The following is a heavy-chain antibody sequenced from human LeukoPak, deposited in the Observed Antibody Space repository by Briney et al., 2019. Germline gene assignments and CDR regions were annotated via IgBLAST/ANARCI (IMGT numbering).Heavy chain of an antibody. J-gene: IGHJ6*02. CDR3: ARDKSAGYGMDV. CDR1: GLTFSTYD. V-gene: IGHV3-13*03. Sequence: GGSLRLSCAACGLTFSTYDMYWVRQATGKGLEWVSAIGTAGDTYYPGSVKGQFTISRENAKNSLYLQMNSLRAGDTAVYYCARDKSAGYGMDVWGQGTTVTVSS. CDR2: IGTAGDT.